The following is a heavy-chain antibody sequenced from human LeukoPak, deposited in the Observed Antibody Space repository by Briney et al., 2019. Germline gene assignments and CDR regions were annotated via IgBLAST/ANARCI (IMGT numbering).Heavy chain of an antibody. J-gene: IGHJ3*02. D-gene: IGHD4-11*01. CDR1: GGSINRYY. CDR2: IYYSGST. V-gene: IGHV4-59*01. Sequence: SETLSLTXSVSGGSINRYYWSWIRQPPGKGLEWIGYIYYSGSTNYNPSLESRVTISVDASKKQLSLKLSSVTAADMAIYYCARDRRASSKPNDAFDIWGQGTMVTVSS. CDR3: ARDRRASSKPNDAFDI.